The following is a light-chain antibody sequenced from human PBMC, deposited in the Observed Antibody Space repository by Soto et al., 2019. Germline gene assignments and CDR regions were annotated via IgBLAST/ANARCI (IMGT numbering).Light chain of an antibody. CDR2: ATS. CDR3: QQSFSSSST. Sequence: DIQFTQSPSSLSASIGDRVTIACRASQSIPNSLNWYQQKPGKAPKLLIYATSGLQSGVPSRFSGSGSGTDFTLTISSMQREDFADYYCQQSFSSSSTFGQGTKVDIK. CDR1: QSIPNS. J-gene: IGKJ1*01. V-gene: IGKV1-39*01.